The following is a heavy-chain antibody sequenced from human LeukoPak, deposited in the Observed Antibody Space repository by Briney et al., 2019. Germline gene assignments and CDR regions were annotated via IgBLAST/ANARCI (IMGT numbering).Heavy chain of an antibody. CDR3: VREDLGVDY. Sequence: GGSLRLSCAASGFTFSSYAMHWVRQAPGKGLEWVAVISYDGSNKYYADSVKGRFIISRDTSKNTLYLQMNSLRAEDTAMYYCVREDLGVDYWGQGTLVTVSS. CDR2: ISYDGSNK. D-gene: IGHD1-26*01. CDR1: GFTFSSYA. V-gene: IGHV3-30*14. J-gene: IGHJ4*02.